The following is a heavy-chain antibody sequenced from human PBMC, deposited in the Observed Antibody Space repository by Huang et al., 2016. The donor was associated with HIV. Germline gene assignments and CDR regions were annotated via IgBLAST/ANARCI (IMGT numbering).Heavy chain of an antibody. D-gene: IGHD3-22*01. V-gene: IGHV3-48*01. J-gene: IGHJ4*02. CDR2: ISGTSSNI. CDR3: ARTEMEYYYGSSGYYPDY. Sequence: EVQLVESGGALVQPGGSLQLSCVVSGFDFSKYSLNWVRQAPVKGLEWVSYISGTSSNIYYADSVKGRFTIYRDNAKNSVFLQMRSLRAEDTALYYCARTEMEYYYGSSGYYPDYWGQGTQVTVSS. CDR1: GFDFSKYS.